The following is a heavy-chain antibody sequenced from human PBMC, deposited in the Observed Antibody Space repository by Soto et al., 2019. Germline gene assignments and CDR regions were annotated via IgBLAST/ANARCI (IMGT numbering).Heavy chain of an antibody. D-gene: IGHD3-10*01. V-gene: IGHV4-39*01. CDR1: GGSISSSSYY. CDR2: IYYSGST. Sequence: SETLSLTCTVSGGSISSSSYYWGWIRQPPGKGLELIGSIYYSGSTYYNPPLKSRVTISVDTSKNHFSLKLSSVTAADTAVYYCARQGIWFGELLGWFDPWGQGTLVTVSS. CDR3: ARQGIWFGELLGWFDP. J-gene: IGHJ5*02.